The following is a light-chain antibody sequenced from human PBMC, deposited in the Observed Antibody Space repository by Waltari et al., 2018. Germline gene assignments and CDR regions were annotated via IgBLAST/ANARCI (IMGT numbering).Light chain of an antibody. J-gene: IGLJ3*02. CDR2: RNN. CDR3: AAWDDSLSGPV. CDR1: SSNIGSNY. Sequence: QSVLTQPPSASGTPGQRVTISCSGSSSNIGSNYVYWYQQLPGTAPKLLIYRNNQRPSGGPDRFSGSKSGTSASLASSGLRSEDEADYYCAAWDDSLSGPVFGGGTKLTVL. V-gene: IGLV1-47*01.